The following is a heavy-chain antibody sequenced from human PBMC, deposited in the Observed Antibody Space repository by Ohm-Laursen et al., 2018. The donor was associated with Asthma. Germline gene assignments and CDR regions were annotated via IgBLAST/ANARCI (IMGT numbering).Heavy chain of an antibody. J-gene: IGHJ4*02. CDR2: SGTYFDGGLK. CDR1: GFTFRSYA. Sequence: SLRLSCTASGFTFRSYAIHWVRQVPGKGLEWVAVSGTYFDGGLKYYADSVNGRFTVSRDDSKNTLYLQINSLRPDDTAVYYCARDVMEWYLPAFDFWGQGTLVTVSS. D-gene: IGHD3-3*01. V-gene: IGHV3-30-3*01. CDR3: ARDVMEWYLPAFDF.